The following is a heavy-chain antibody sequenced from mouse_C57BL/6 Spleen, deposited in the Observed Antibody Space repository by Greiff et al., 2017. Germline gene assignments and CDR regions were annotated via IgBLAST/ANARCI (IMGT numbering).Heavy chain of an antibody. CDR1: GYSFTGYY. V-gene: IGHV1-42*01. CDR3: ARVTGTYGFAY. Sequence: VQLKESGPELVKPGASVKISCKASGYSFTGYYMNWVKQSPEKSLEWIGEINPSTGGTTYNQKFKAKATLTVDKSSSTAYMQLKSLTSEDSAVYYCARVTGTYGFAYWGQGTLVTVSA. CDR2: INPSTGGT. D-gene: IGHD4-1*01. J-gene: IGHJ3*01.